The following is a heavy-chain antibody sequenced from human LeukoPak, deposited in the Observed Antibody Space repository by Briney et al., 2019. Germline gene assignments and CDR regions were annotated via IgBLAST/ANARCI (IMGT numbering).Heavy chain of an antibody. V-gene: IGHV4-34*01. J-gene: IGHJ5*02. Sequence: SETLSLTCAVYGASFSGYYWTWIRQAPGKGPECIGEINDGGSTNYNPSLESRVSISIDRSKNQFFLNLTSVTAADTATYYCARSFYNNYDKWFDPWGQGTLVTVSS. CDR2: INDGGST. CDR1: GASFSGYY. CDR3: ARSFYNNYDKWFDP. D-gene: IGHD3-9*01.